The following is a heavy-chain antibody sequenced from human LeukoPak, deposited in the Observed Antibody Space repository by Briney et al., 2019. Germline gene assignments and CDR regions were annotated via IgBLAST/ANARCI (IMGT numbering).Heavy chain of an antibody. CDR2: FDPEDGET. V-gene: IGHV1-24*01. J-gene: IGHJ4*02. CDR3: AREVPAAIGKGYFDY. D-gene: IGHD2-2*01. Sequence: ASVKVSCKVSGYTLTELSMHWVRQAPGKGLEWMGGFDPEDGETIYAQKFQGRVTMTEDTSTDTVYMELSSLRSEDTAVYYCAREVPAAIGKGYFDYWGQGTLVTVSS. CDR1: GYTLTELS.